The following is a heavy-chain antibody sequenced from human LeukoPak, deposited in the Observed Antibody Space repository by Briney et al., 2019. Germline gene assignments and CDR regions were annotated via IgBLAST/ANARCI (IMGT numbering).Heavy chain of an antibody. V-gene: IGHV4-61*01. CDR1: GGSVSSGSYY. J-gene: IGHJ4*02. CDR2: IYYSGST. Sequence: TSETLSLTCTVSGGSVSSGSYYWSWIRQPPGKGLEWIGYIYYSGSTNYNPSLKSRVTISVDTSKNQFSLKKSSVTAADTAVYYCARASVLSTVANYFDYWGQGTLVTVSS. D-gene: IGHD4-23*01. CDR3: ARASVLSTVANYFDY.